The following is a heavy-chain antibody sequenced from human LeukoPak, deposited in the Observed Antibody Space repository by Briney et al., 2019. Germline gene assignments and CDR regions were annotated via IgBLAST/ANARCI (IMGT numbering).Heavy chain of an antibody. V-gene: IGHV1-2*02. J-gene: IGHJ3*02. D-gene: IGHD6-6*01. CDR1: GYTFTGYY. CDR2: IYPYSGDT. CDR3: ARDRNSGSSLDI. Sequence: ASVKVSCKASGYTFTGYYIHWVRQAPGQGLEWMGWIYPYSGDTNYAQNFQGRVTMTRDTSISTTYMELSSLKSDDTAVYYCARDRNSGSSLDIWGQGTMLTVSS.